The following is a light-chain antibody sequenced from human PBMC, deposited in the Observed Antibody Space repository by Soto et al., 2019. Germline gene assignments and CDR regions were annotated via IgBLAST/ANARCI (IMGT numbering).Light chain of an antibody. V-gene: IGLV2-8*01. J-gene: IGLJ2*01. CDR3: SSYGGTNNVI. Sequence: QSALTQPPSASGSPGQSVTISCTGTSNDVGAYPYVSWYKQYPGEAPQLMLYEVTKRPSGVPGRFSGSKSGNTASLTVSGLQAEDEADYYCSSYGGTNNVIFGGGTKVTVL. CDR1: SNDVGAYPY. CDR2: EVT.